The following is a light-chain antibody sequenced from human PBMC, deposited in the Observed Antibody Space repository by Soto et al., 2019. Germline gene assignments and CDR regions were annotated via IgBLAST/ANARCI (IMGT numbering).Light chain of an antibody. CDR3: TSWTTSTTMI. CDR2: DVN. J-gene: IGLJ2*01. V-gene: IGLV2-14*03. Sequence: QSALTQPASVSGSPGQSITISCTGTSSDIGAYNFVSWYQQHPGKAPKLMLYDVNIRPSGVSNRFSGSKSGNTASLTISGLPDEDDADYYCTSWTTSTTMIFGGGTQLTVL. CDR1: SSDIGAYNF.